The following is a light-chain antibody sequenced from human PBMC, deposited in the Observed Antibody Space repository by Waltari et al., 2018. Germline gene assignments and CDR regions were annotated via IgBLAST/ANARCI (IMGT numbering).Light chain of an antibody. J-gene: IGLJ2*01. V-gene: IGLV5-45*03. CDR1: SGTNVGNHR. CDR3: MIWHSSASV. Sequence: QAVLTQPSSLSASPGASARLTCTLRSGTNVGNHRIYWYQQKSGRPPQYLLRYKSDSDKPQASGGPSRFSGSKDASANAGILLISGLQSEDEADYYCMIWHSSASVFGGGTKLTVL. CDR2: YKSDSDK.